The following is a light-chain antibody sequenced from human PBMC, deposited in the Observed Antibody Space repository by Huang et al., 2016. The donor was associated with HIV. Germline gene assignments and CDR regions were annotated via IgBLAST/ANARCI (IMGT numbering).Light chain of an antibody. J-gene: IGKJ4*01. CDR2: CAS. CDR3: QQYNNWPLT. Sequence: EIVMTQSPATLSVSPGQRATLSCRASQSVSTNLAWYLQKPCQSPRLLIFCASTRATGLPASFSGSGYGTVITRAINSLQSEDFAVYYCQQYNNWPLTFGGGTKVEIK. V-gene: IGKV3-15*01. CDR1: QSVSTN.